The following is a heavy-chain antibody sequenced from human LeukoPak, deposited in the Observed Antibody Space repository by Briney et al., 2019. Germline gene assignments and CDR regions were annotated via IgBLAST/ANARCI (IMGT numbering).Heavy chain of an antibody. CDR1: GFTFSSYS. D-gene: IGHD2-2*01. J-gene: IGHJ4*02. CDR3: AREGIKYQLLLDY. CDR2: ISSSSSYI. V-gene: IGHV3-21*01. Sequence: GGSLRLSCAASGFTFSSYSMNWVRQAPGKGLEWVSSISSSSSYIYYADSVKGRFTISRDNAKNSLYLQMNSLRAEDTAVYYCAREGIKYQLLLDYWGQGTLATVSS.